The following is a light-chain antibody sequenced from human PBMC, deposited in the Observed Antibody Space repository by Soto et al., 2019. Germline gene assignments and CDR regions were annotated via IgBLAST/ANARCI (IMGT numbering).Light chain of an antibody. CDR3: QQYNIWPLWT. CDR2: AAS. CDR1: QSVSSN. J-gene: IGKJ1*01. Sequence: EIVLTQSPGTLSLSPGEIATLSCRASQSVSSNLAWYQQKPGQAPRLLIYAASTRATDVPARFSGGGSETEFTLTISSLQSEDFAVYFCQQYNIWPLWTFGQGTKVDIK. V-gene: IGKV3-15*01.